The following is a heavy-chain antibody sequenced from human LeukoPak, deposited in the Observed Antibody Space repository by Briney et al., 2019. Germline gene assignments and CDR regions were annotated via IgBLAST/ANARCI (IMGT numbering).Heavy chain of an antibody. CDR3: ASSLYYYDSSGYYLNWFDP. CDR2: MNPNSGNT. Sequence: GASVKVSCKASGYTFTSYDINWVRQATGQGLEWMGWMNPNSGNTGYAQKFQGRVTITADESTSTAYMELSSLRSEDTAVYYCASSLYYYDSSGYYLNWFDPWGQGTLVTVSS. CDR1: GYTFTSYD. J-gene: IGHJ5*02. V-gene: IGHV1-8*01. D-gene: IGHD3-22*01.